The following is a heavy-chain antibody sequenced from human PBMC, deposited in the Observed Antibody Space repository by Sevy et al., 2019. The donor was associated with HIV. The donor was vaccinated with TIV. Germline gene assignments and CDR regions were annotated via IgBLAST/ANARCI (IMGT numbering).Heavy chain of an antibody. D-gene: IGHD3-16*01. CDR2: ISPSGGST. V-gene: IGHV3-23*01. CDR3: AKEALWGFDP. J-gene: IGHJ5*02. CDR1: GFTFSSFE. Sequence: GGSLRLSCAASGFTFSSFEMTWVRQAPGKGLEWVSTISPSGGSTYYADSVRGRFSISRDNSKNTVYLEMNSLRAEDTAVYYCAKEALWGFDPWGQGTLVTISS.